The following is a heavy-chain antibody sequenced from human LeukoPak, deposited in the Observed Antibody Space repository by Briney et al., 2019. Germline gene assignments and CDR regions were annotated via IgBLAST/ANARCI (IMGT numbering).Heavy chain of an antibody. V-gene: IGHV4-4*07. J-gene: IGHJ2*01. CDR3: ARDSTSSSPLYFDL. Sequence: SETLSLTRPVTGGTIISYYWRWLRQPAGKGLAWIGRMYITGNTNYNLSLKSRVTISLDTSKNQLSLKPRSVHPENPALYYFARDSTSSSPLYFDLWGRGTLVTVSS. CDR1: GGTIISYY. D-gene: IGHD3-3*02. CDR2: MYITGNT.